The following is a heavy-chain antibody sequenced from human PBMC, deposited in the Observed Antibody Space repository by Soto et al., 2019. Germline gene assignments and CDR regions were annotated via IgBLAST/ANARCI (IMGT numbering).Heavy chain of an antibody. J-gene: IGHJ4*02. CDR1: GGSFSGHY. CDR3: ARLAAELAAAFDY. V-gene: IGHV4-34*01. Sequence: SETLSLTCAVYGGSFSGHYWGWIRQPPGKGLEWIGEINHRGTTNHDPSLKSRVTISVDTSKNQFSLKLSSVTAADTAVYYCARLAAELAAAFDYWGQGTLVTVSS. CDR2: INHRGTT. D-gene: IGHD6-25*01.